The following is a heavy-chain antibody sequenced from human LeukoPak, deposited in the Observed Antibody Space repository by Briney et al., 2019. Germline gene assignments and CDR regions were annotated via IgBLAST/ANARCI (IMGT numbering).Heavy chain of an antibody. V-gene: IGHV5-51*01. J-gene: IGHJ3*01. CDR2: IYPGDSDT. CDR1: GYSFTSYW. D-gene: IGHD3-10*01. Sequence: GESLKISCKGSGYSFTSYWIGWVRQMPGKGLEWMGIIYPGDSDTRYSPSFQGQVTISADKSISTAYLQWSSLKASDTAMYYCTRRAGECTSPACAVRTDGFDVWGQGTMLTVSS. CDR3: TRRAGECTSPACAVRTDGFDV.